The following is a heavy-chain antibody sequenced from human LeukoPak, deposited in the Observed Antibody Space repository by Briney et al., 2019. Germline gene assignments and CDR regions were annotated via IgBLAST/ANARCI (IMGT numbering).Heavy chain of an antibody. Sequence: PSETLSLTCAVYGGSFSGYYWSWIRQPPGKGLEWIGKINHSGSTNYNPSLKSRVTISVDTSKNQFSLKLSSVTAADTAVYYCAGHSRWEPRCWFDPWGQGTLVTVSS. J-gene: IGHJ5*02. CDR2: INHSGST. CDR3: AGHSRWEPRCWFDP. CDR1: GGSFSGYY. V-gene: IGHV4-34*01. D-gene: IGHD1-26*01.